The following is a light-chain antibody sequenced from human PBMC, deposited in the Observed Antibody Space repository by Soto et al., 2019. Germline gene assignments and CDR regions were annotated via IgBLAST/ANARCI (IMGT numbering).Light chain of an antibody. J-gene: IGLJ1*01. CDR1: RSDVGGYNY. CDR2: DVS. CDR3: SSYTSSSTRI. Sequence: QSVLTQPASVSGSPGQSITISCTGTRSDVGGYNYVSWYQQHPGKAPKLMIYDVSNRPSGVSNRFSGSKSGNTASLTISGLQAEDETDYYSSSYTSSSTRIFGPGTKLTVL. V-gene: IGLV2-14*03.